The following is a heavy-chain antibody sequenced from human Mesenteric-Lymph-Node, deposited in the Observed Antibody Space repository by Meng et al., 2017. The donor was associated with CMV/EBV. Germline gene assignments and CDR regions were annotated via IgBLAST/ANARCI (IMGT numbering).Heavy chain of an antibody. V-gene: IGHV1-69*10. CDR2: IIPILGIA. Sequence: SVKVSCKASGGTFSSYAISWVRQAPGQGLEWMGGIIPILGIANYAQKFQGRVTITADKSTSTAYMELSSLRSEDTAVYYCARDQAEWGPEKPETWYSDLWGRGTLVTVSS. CDR3: ARDQAEWGPEKPETWYSDL. CDR1: GGTFSSYA. J-gene: IGHJ2*01. D-gene: IGHD3-3*01.